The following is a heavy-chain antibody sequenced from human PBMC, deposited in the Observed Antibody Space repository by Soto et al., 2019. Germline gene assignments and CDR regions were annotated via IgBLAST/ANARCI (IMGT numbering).Heavy chain of an antibody. CDR1: GYTFTSYD. CDR2: MNPNSGNT. V-gene: IGHV1-8*01. D-gene: IGHD2-15*01. CDR3: ASVIVVVVAAIKEYWFDP. Sequence: ASVKVSCKASGYTFTSYDINWVRQATGQGLEWMGWMNPNSGNTGYAQKFQGRVTMTRNTSISTAYMELSSLRSEDTAVYYCASVIVVVVAAIKEYWFDPWGQGTLVTVSS. J-gene: IGHJ5*02.